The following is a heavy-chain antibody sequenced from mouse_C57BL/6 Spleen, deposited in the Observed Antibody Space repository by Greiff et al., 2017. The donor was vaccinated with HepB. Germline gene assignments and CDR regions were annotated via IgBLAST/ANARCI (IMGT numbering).Heavy chain of an antibody. Sequence: QVQLQQSGAELVKPGASVKMSCKASGYTFTTYPIEWMKQNHGKSLAWIGNFHPYNDDTKYNEKFKGKATLTVEKSSSTVYLELSRLTSDDSAVYYCARGYYGSSYDWYFDVWGTGTTVTVSS. CDR2: FHPYNDDT. CDR1: GYTFTTYP. J-gene: IGHJ1*03. CDR3: ARGYYGSSYDWYFDV. V-gene: IGHV1-47*01. D-gene: IGHD1-1*01.